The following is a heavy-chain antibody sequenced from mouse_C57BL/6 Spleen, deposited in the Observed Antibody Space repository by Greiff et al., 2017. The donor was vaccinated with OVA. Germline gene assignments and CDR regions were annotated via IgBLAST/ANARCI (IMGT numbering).Heavy chain of an antibody. CDR1: GYTFTSYT. V-gene: IGHV1-4*01. CDR3: GGWDWFAY. Sequence: QVQLKESGAELARPGASVKMSCKASGYTFTSYTMHWVKQRPGQGLEWIGYINPSSGYTKYNQKFKDKATLTADKSSSTAYMQLSSLTSEDSAVYYCGGWDWFAYWGQGTLVTVSA. CDR2: INPSSGYT. J-gene: IGHJ3*01. D-gene: IGHD3-3*01.